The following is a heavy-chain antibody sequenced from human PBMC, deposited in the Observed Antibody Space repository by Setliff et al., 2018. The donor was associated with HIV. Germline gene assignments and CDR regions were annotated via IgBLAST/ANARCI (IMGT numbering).Heavy chain of an antibody. CDR3: ARDQRYCTNALCPEALDV. CDR2: VYYSGNT. Sequence: PSETLSLTCSVSGGSIEFSSYYWGWIRQPPGKGLEWIGSVYYSGNTLYNPSLKSRVTISVDVSQNQFSLKVTSVTAADTAVYYCARDQRYCTNALCPEALDVWGKGTTVTVSS. V-gene: IGHV4-39*07. CDR1: GGSIEFSSYY. J-gene: IGHJ6*04. D-gene: IGHD2-8*01.